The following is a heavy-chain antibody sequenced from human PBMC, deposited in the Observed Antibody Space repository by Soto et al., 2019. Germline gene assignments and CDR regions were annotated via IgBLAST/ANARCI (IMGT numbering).Heavy chain of an antibody. CDR3: ARDAPGVAPC. CDR2: INYRGTT. Sequence: QVQLQESGPGLVKPSQTLSLTCTVSGGSIINGDTYLNWIRQHPEKGLEWMGYINYRGTTNYNPALKSRILISIDTSKNQFSLRLTSVTAADTAVYYCARDAPGVAPCWGQGTLVTVSS. CDR1: GGSIINGDTY. J-gene: IGHJ4*02. D-gene: IGHD2-15*01. V-gene: IGHV4-31*03.